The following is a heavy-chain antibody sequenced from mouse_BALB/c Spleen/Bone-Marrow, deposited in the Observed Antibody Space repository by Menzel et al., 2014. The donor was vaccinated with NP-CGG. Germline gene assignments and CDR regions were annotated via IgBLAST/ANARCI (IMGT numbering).Heavy chain of an antibody. CDR2: IDPETGGT. Sequence: VQLQQSGAELVRPGASVTLSCKASGYTFTDYEMHWVKQTPVHGLEWIGAIDPETGGTAYNQKFKGKATLTADKSSSTAYTELRSLTSEVSAVYYCTRVGNFITTVVVDFDYWGQGTTLTVSS. J-gene: IGHJ2*01. D-gene: IGHD1-1*01. CDR1: GYTFTDYE. V-gene: IGHV1-15*01. CDR3: TRVGNFITTVVVDFDY.